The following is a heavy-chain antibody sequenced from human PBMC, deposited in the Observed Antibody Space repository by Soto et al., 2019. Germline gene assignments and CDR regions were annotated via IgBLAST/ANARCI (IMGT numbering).Heavy chain of an antibody. Sequence: QVQLVQSGAEVKKPGSSVKVSCKASGGTFSSYAISWVRQAPGQGLEWTGGIIPIFGTANYAQKFQGRVTITADESTSTAYMELSSLRSEDTAVYYCARERQQPHFNEYYFDYWGQGTLVTVSS. J-gene: IGHJ4*02. CDR3: ARERQQPHFNEYYFDY. CDR2: IIPIFGTA. D-gene: IGHD6-13*01. V-gene: IGHV1-69*01. CDR1: GGTFSSYA.